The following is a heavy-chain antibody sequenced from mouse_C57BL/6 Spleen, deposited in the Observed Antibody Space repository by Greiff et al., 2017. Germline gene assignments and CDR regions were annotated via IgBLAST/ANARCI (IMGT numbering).Heavy chain of an antibody. CDR2: IYPRDGST. J-gene: IGHJ4*01. V-gene: IGHV1-78*01. CDR1: GYTFTDHT. D-gene: IGHD2-2*01. Sequence: VQLQQSDAELVKPGASVKISCKVSGYTFTDHTIHWMKQRPEQGLEWIGYIYPRDGSTKYNEKFKGKATLTADKSSSTAYMQLNSLTSEDSAVYFCARGRDGYDKDYYAMDYWGQGTSVTVSS. CDR3: ARGRDGYDKDYYAMDY.